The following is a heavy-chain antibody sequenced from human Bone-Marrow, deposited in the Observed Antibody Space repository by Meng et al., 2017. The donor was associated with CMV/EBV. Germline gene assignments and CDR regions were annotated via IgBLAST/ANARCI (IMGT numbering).Heavy chain of an antibody. CDR2: IYYSGST. V-gene: IGHV4-39*07. CDR1: GGSISISNYY. J-gene: IGHJ4*02. CDR3: ARDWGGYSGYDRLVFDY. Sequence: GSLRLSCTVSGGSISISNYYWGWIRQPPGKALEWIGNIYYSGSTYYNSSLKSRVTISVDTSKNQFSLKLSSVTAADTAVYYCARDWGGYSGYDRLVFDYWGQGTLVAVSS. D-gene: IGHD5-12*01.